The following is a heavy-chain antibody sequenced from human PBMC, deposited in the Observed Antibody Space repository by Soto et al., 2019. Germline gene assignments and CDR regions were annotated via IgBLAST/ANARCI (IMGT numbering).Heavy chain of an antibody. J-gene: IGHJ3*02. V-gene: IGHV1-2*02. Sequence: ASVKVSCKASGYTFTGYYMHWLRQAPGQGLEWMGWINPNSGGTNYAQKLQGRVTMTRDTSISTAYMELSRLRSDDTAVYYCARDSSTSYLNDAFDIWGQGTMVTVSS. CDR2: INPNSGGT. CDR1: GYTFTGYY. D-gene: IGHD2-2*01. CDR3: ARDSSTSYLNDAFDI.